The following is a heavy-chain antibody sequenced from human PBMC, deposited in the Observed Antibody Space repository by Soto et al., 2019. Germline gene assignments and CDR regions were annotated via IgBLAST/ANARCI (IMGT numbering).Heavy chain of an antibody. V-gene: IGHV3-7*03. CDR3: VKDGGYCSSATCYSPRNHYFDS. D-gene: IGHD2-2*01. Sequence: PGGSLRLSCVASGFSFSDYWMSWVRQAPGKGPEWVANIKFDGSEKQYVDSVRGRFSISRDNFRNSLFLQMNSLRAGDTAICYCVKDGGYCSSATCYSPRNHYFDSWGQGTLVTVSS. CDR1: GFSFSDYW. CDR2: IKFDGSEK. J-gene: IGHJ4*02.